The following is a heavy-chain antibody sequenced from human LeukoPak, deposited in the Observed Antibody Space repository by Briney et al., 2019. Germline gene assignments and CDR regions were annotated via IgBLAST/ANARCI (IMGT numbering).Heavy chain of an antibody. CDR3: ARESYYGSGSYSYYYYYMDV. V-gene: IGHV4-59*01. J-gene: IGHJ6*03. Sequence: PSETLSLTCAVSGGSISSYYWSWIRQPPGKGLEWIGYIYYSGSTNYNPSLKSRVTISVDTSKNQFSLKLSSVTAADTAVYYCARESYYGSGSYSYYYYYMDVWGKGTTVTISS. D-gene: IGHD3-10*01. CDR2: IYYSGST. CDR1: GGSISSYY.